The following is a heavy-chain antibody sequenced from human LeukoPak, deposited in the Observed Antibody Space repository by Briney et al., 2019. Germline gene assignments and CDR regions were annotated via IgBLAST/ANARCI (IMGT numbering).Heavy chain of an antibody. V-gene: IGHV3-53*01. D-gene: IGHD6-19*01. CDR3: AREAGLGIAVADV. CDR1: GFTVSSNY. CDR2: IYSGGST. J-gene: IGHJ4*02. Sequence: GGSLRLSCAASGFTVSSNYMSWVRQAPGKGLEWVSVIYSGGSTYYADSVKGRFTISRDNSKNTLYLQMNSLRAEDTAVYYCAREAGLGIAVADVWGQGTLVTVSS.